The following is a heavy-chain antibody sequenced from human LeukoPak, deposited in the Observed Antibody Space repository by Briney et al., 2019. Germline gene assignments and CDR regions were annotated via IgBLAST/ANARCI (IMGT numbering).Heavy chain of an antibody. Sequence: GESLKISCKGSGYNFTSHWIGWVRQMPGKGLEWMGIISPADSRTRDSPSFQGHVTISVDKSISTAYLQWSILKASDTAMYYCARHSVSRTSPSDPFNIWGQGTMVTVSS. CDR1: GYNFTSHW. J-gene: IGHJ3*02. D-gene: IGHD3-16*01. CDR2: ISPADSRT. CDR3: ARHSVSRTSPSDPFNI. V-gene: IGHV5-51*01.